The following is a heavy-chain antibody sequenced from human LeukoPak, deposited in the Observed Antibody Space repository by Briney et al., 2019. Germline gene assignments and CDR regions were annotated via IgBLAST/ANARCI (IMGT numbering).Heavy chain of an antibody. J-gene: IGHJ3*02. Sequence: GGLRLSCAASGFTFSSYTMSWVRQAPGKGLEWVSAISGSGGSTYYADSVKGRFTISRDNSKNTLYLQMNSLRAEDTAVYYCAKDLFRWGDYGENDAFDIWGQGTMVTVSS. CDR2: ISGSGGST. CDR1: GFTFSSYT. CDR3: AKDLFRWGDYGENDAFDI. D-gene: IGHD4-17*01. V-gene: IGHV3-23*01.